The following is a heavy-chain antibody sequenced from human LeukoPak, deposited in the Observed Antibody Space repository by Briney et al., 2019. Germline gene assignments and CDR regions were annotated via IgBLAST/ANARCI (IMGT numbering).Heavy chain of an antibody. V-gene: IGHV4-59*01. CDR3: ARGVGYCSSTSCYTPYYYYMDV. Sequence: SETLSLTCTVSGGSISSYYWSWIRQPPGKGLEWIGYIYYSGSTNYNPSLKSRVTISVDTSKNQSSLKLSSVTAADTAVYYCARGVGYCSSTSCYTPYYYYMDVWGKGTTVTVSS. CDR2: IYYSGST. D-gene: IGHD2-2*02. J-gene: IGHJ6*03. CDR1: GGSISSYY.